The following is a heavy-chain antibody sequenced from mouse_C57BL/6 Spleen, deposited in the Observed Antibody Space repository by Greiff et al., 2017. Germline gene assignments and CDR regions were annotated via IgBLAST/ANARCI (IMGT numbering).Heavy chain of an antibody. J-gene: IGHJ4*01. CDR2: INPSTGGT. CDR3: ARSFVLRNYDMDC. D-gene: IGHD1-1*01. V-gene: IGHV1-42*01. CDR1: GYSFTGYY. Sequence: EVQLQQPGPELVKPGASVKISCKASGYSFTGYYMNWVKQSPEKSLEWIGEINPSTGGTTYNQKFKAKATLTVDKSSSTAYMQLKSLTSEDSAVYYCARSFVLRNYDMDCWGQGTSVTVSS.